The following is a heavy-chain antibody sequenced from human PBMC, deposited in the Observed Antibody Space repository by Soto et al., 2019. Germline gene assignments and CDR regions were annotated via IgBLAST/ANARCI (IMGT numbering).Heavy chain of an antibody. D-gene: IGHD4-17*01. CDR2: IIPIFGTS. CDR1: GGTFSSYA. Sequence: SVKVSCKASGGTFSSYAISWVRQAPGQGLEWMGGIIPIFGTSNYAQKFQGRVTITADASTSTAYMELSSLRSEDTAVYYCARECLVLVPTTVNSDYYYYAMDVWGQGTAVTVSS. V-gene: IGHV1-69*13. CDR3: ARECLVLVPTTVNSDYYYYAMDV. J-gene: IGHJ6*02.